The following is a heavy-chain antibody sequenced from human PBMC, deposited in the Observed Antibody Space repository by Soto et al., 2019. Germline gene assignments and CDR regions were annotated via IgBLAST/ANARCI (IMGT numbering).Heavy chain of an antibody. CDR1: GGSISSYY. Sequence: SETLSLTCTVSGGSISSYYWSWIRQPPGKGLEWIGYIYYSGSTNYNPSPKSRVTISVDTSKNQFSLKLSSVTAADTAVYYCARGHGSGSYYNTNDFDYWGQGTLVTVSS. CDR2: IYYSGST. V-gene: IGHV4-59*01. CDR3: ARGHGSGSYYNTNDFDY. D-gene: IGHD3-10*01. J-gene: IGHJ4*02.